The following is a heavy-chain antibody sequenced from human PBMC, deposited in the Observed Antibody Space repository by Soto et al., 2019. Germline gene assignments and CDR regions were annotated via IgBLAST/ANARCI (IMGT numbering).Heavy chain of an antibody. CDR1: GGSISSSSYY. CDR2: IYYSGSI. V-gene: IGHV4-39*07. Sequence: SETLSLTCSVSGGSISSSSYYWGWIRQPPGKGLEWIGSIYYSGSIYYNPSLKSRVTISVDTSKNQFSLKLSSVTAADTAVYYCARGSSIAGLYYGMDVWGQGTTVTVSS. J-gene: IGHJ6*02. D-gene: IGHD6-6*01. CDR3: ARGSSIAGLYYGMDV.